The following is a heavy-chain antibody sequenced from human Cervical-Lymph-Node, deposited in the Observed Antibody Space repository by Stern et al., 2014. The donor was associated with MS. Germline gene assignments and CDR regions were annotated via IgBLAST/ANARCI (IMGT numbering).Heavy chain of an antibody. V-gene: IGHV1-69*01. J-gene: IGHJ6*02. CDR1: GGTFSSYA. D-gene: IGHD1-26*01. CDR3: ARGELKEGLVRGMDV. Sequence: QVQLVQSGAEVKKPGASVQVSCKASGGTFSSYAISWVRQTPGQGLEWMGVIIPIFGTANYAQKFQGRVTITADESTSTAYMELSSLRSEDTAVYYCARGELKEGLVRGMDVWGQGTTVTVSS. CDR2: IIPIFGTA.